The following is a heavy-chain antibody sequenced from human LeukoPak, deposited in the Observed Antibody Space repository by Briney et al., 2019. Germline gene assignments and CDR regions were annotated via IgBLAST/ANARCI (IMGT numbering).Heavy chain of an antibody. D-gene: IGHD5-12*01. CDR1: GFTFSSYA. V-gene: IGHV3-23*01. J-gene: IGHJ4*02. CDR2: ISGSGGST. CDR3: AIPGPAEGEWSGYDPFDY. Sequence: GGSLRLSCAASGFTFSSYAMSWVRQAPGKGLEWVSAISGSGGSTYYADSVKGRFTISRDNSKNTLYLQMNSLRAEDTAVYYCAIPGPAEGEWSGYDPFDYWGQGTLVTVSS.